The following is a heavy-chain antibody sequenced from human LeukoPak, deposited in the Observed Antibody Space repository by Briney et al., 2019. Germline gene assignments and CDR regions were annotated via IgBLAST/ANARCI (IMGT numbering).Heavy chain of an antibody. CDR3: AKDLTAVAGMAYFDY. Sequence: PGGSLRLSCAASGFTFSRNAMSWVRQAPGKGLEWVSAISGSGGSTYYADSVKGRFTISRDNSKNTLYLQMNSLRAEDTAVYYCAKDLTAVAGMAYFDYWGQGTLVTVSS. CDR2: ISGSGGST. D-gene: IGHD6-19*01. CDR1: GFTFSRNA. V-gene: IGHV3-23*01. J-gene: IGHJ4*02.